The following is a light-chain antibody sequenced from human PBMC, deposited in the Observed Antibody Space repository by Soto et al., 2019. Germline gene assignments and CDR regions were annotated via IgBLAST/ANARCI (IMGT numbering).Light chain of an antibody. J-gene: IGKJ5*01. CDR3: QQGHNWPLT. CDR1: QGLSDS. V-gene: IGKV1-12*01. Sequence: DIQMTQSPSSVSASVGDRVTITCRATQGLSDSLAWYQQKPGKAPKLLISVTSRLQSGVPSRFSGSASGTDFPLTIDRLQPEDLATYYCQQGHNWPLTFGQGTRQEIK. CDR2: VTS.